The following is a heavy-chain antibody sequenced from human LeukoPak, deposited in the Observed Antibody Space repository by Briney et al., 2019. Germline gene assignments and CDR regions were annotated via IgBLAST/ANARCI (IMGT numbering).Heavy chain of an antibody. CDR1: GGSISSYY. J-gene: IGHJ4*02. CDR3: ARQYCSGGSCYSDY. D-gene: IGHD2-15*01. CDR2: IYYSGST. Sequence: SETLSLTCTVSGGSISSYYWSWIRQPPGKGLEWIGYIYYSGSTNYNPSLKSRVTISVDTSKNQFSLKLSSVTAADTAVYYCARQYCSGGSCYSDYWGQGTLVTVSS. V-gene: IGHV4-59*08.